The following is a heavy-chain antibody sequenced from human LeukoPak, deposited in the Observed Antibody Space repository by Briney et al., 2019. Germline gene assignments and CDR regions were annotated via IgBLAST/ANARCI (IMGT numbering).Heavy chain of an antibody. D-gene: IGHD3-10*01. CDR1: GGSFSGYY. V-gene: IGHV4-34*01. CDR2: INHSGST. CDR3: ARVGTRITMVRGVFPVDAFDI. Sequence: SETLSLTCAVYGGSFSGYYWSWIRQPPGKGLEWIGEINHSGSTNYNPSLKSRVTISVGTSKNQFSLKLSSVTAADTAVYYCARVGTRITMVRGVFPVDAFDIWGQGTMVTVSS. J-gene: IGHJ3*02.